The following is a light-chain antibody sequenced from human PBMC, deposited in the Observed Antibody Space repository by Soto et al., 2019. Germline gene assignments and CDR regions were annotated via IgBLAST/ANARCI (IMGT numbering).Light chain of an antibody. V-gene: IGLV2-11*01. CDR3: CSYAGSYV. CDR2: DVS. J-gene: IGLJ1*01. CDR1: SSDVGRYNY. Sequence: QSALTQPRSVSGSPGQSVTISCTGTSSDVGRYNYVSWYQHHPGKAPQLMIHDVSKRPSGVPDRFSGSKSGNTASLTISGRQVDDEADYYCCSYAGSYVFGTGTKLTVL.